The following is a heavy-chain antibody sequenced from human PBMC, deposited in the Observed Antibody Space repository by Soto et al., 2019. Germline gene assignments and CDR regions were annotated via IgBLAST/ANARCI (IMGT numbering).Heavy chain of an antibody. CDR3: AAATSIALGFRY. V-gene: IGHV1-18*01. CDR1: GFTFNTHG. D-gene: IGHD1-26*01. Sequence: QGYLVQSGAEVKRPGASVRVSCKTSGFTFNTHGFSWVRQAPGQGLEWMGWNSALNGKTFYAHNFQDRVIMTTDTSSSTAYMELRGLKSDDTAIYYCAAATSIALGFRYLGQGTLFNVSS. J-gene: IGHJ4*02. CDR2: NSALNGKT.